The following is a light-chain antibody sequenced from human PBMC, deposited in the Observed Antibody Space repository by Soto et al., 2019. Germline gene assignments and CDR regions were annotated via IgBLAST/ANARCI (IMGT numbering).Light chain of an antibody. CDR1: QSVNNNF. CDR2: GAP. J-gene: IGKJ1*01. CDR3: HQYGTSPAT. V-gene: IGKV3-20*01. Sequence: EIVLTQSACTLSLSPGERAALSCRASQSVNNNFLAWYQQKPGQAPRLLIYGAPNRAPGIPDRFSGSVYGTDVNLTISRLETEDFAVFYCHQYGTSPATFGQGTKVDIK.